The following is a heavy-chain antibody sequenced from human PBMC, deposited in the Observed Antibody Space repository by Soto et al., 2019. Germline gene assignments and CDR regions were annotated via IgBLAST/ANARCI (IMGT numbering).Heavy chain of an antibody. CDR3: ARLYYDFWSGYFFDY. Sequence: SETLSLTCTVSGGSISSSSYYWGWIRQPPGKGLEWIGSIYYSGSTYYNPSLKSRVTISVDTSKNQFSLKLSSVTAADTAVYYCARLYYDFWSGYFFDYSGQGTLVTVSS. D-gene: IGHD3-3*01. V-gene: IGHV4-39*01. J-gene: IGHJ4*02. CDR1: GGSISSSSYY. CDR2: IYYSGST.